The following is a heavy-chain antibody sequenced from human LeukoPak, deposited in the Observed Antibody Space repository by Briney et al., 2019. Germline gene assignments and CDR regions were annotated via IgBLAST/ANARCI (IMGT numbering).Heavy chain of an antibody. CDR1: GGSFSGYY. D-gene: IGHD2-8*01. Sequence: SETLSLTCAVYGGSFSGYYWSWIRQPPGKGLEWIGEINHSGSTNYNPSLKSRVTISVDTSKNQFSLKLSSVTAADTAVYYCARGNGFRLDYWGQGTLVTVSS. J-gene: IGHJ4*02. V-gene: IGHV4-34*01. CDR2: INHSGST. CDR3: ARGNGFRLDY.